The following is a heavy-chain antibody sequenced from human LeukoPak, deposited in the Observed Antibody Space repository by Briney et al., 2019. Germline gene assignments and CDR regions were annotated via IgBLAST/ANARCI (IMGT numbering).Heavy chain of an antibody. Sequence: GGSLRLSCAASGFTFSTYAMHWVRQAPGKGLEWLAVISSDGSLEYYADSVKGRFTISRDNSKNTLYLQMNSLRPEDTAVYFCARDPVPAAARHFDYWGQGALATVSS. J-gene: IGHJ4*02. V-gene: IGHV3-30-3*01. CDR3: ARDPVPAAARHFDY. D-gene: IGHD2-2*01. CDR2: ISSDGSLE. CDR1: GFTFSTYA.